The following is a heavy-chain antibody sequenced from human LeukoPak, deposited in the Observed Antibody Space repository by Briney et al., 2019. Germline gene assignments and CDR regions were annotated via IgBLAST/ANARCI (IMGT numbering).Heavy chain of an antibody. V-gene: IGHV3-23*01. J-gene: IGHJ4*02. D-gene: IGHD5-12*01. CDR1: GFTFSSYA. Sequence: PGGSLRLSCAASGFTFSSYAMSWVRQAPGKGLEWVSAISGSGGSTYYADSVKGRFTISRDNSKNTLYLQMNSLRAEDTAVYYCAKRRGYDPRIYYFDYWGQGTLVTVPS. CDR3: AKRRGYDPRIYYFDY. CDR2: ISGSGGST.